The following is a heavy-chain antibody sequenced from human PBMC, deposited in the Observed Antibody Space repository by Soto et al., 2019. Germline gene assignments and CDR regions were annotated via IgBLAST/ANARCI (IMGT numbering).Heavy chain of an antibody. Sequence: GGSLRLSCAASGFTFSDYYMSWIRQAPGKGLEWVSYISSSGSTIYYADSVKGRFTISRDNAKNSLYLQMNSLRAEDTAVYYCARSNDILTGYPTDEYYYYYYYMDVWGKGTTVTVSS. CDR1: GFTFSDYY. J-gene: IGHJ6*03. D-gene: IGHD3-9*01. CDR3: ARSNDILTGYPTDEYYYYYYYMDV. CDR2: ISSSGSTI. V-gene: IGHV3-11*01.